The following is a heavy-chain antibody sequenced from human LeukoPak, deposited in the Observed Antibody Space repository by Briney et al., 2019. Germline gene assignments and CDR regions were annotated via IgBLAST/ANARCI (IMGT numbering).Heavy chain of an antibody. CDR3: ARDRPSGSYYGGFDY. J-gene: IGHJ4*02. CDR2: ISSSSYI. Sequence: GGSLRLSCAASGFTFSSYSMNWVRQAPGKGLEWVSSISSSSYIYYADSVKGRFTISRDNAKNSLYLQMNSLRAEDTAVYYCARDRPSGSYYGGFDYWGQGTLITVSS. CDR1: GFTFSSYS. D-gene: IGHD1-26*01. V-gene: IGHV3-21*01.